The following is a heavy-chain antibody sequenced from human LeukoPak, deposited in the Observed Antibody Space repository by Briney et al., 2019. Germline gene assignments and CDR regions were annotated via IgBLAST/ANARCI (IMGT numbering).Heavy chain of an antibody. CDR3: ARDTYGDRNKYAFDI. D-gene: IGHD4-17*01. CDR2: INPSSGGT. V-gene: IGHV1-2*02. CDR1: GYTFTGYY. J-gene: IGHJ3*02. Sequence: ASVKASCKASGYTFTGYYIHWVRQAPGQGLKWMGWINPSSGGTNYAQKFQGRVTLTRDTSISTAYMELSSLRSDDTAVYYCARDTYGDRNKYAFDIWGQGTMVTVSS.